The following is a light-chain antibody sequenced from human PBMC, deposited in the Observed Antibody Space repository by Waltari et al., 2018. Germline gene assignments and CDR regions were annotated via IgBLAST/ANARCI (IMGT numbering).Light chain of an antibody. V-gene: IGKV1-33*01. CDR1: HDIGNY. CDR2: GTS. Sequence: DIQMTQSPSSLSASGGDRVTITCQASHDIGNYLNWYQQKPGKAPKLLIDGTSNLETGVSSRFSGSGSGTDFTFTINSLQPEDIATYYCQQYHSLPPMFTFGQGTKLEIK. J-gene: IGKJ2*01. CDR3: QQYHSLPPMFT.